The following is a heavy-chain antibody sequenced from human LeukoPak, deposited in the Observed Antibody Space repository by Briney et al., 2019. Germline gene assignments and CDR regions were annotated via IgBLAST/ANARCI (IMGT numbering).Heavy chain of an antibody. D-gene: IGHD4-17*01. J-gene: IGHJ1*01. CDR1: GFTFSTYA. V-gene: IGHV3-23*01. CDR2: ISGSGIST. CDR3: ARVSSTMTVDKGFQR. Sequence: PGGSLRLSCAASGFTFSTYAMSWVRQAPGKGLEWVSGISGSGISTYYADSVKGRFTISRDNAKNSLYLQMNSLRAEDTSVYYCARVSSTMTVDKGFQRWGQGTLVTVSS.